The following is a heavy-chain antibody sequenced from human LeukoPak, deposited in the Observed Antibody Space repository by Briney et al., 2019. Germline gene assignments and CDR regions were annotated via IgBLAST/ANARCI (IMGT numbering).Heavy chain of an antibody. J-gene: IGHJ4*02. V-gene: IGHV3-48*04. CDR1: GFTVSSNY. CDR3: ARDATPLDY. D-gene: IGHD2-15*01. Sequence: GGSLRLSCAASGFTVSSNYMSWVRQAPGKGLEWVSYISSSSSTIYYADSVKGRFTISRDNAKNSLYLQMNSLRAEDTAVYYCARDATPLDYWGQGTLVTVSS. CDR2: ISSSSSTI.